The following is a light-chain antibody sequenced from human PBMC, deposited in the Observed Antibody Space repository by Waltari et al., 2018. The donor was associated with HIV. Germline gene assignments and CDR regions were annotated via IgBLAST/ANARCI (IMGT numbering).Light chain of an antibody. J-gene: IGKJ2*01. CDR1: QSVSSN. V-gene: IGKV3-15*01. Sequence: EIVMTQSPATLSVSPGERATLSCRASQSVSSNLAWYQQKPGQAPRLLIDSASGRATGIPARFSGSGSGTEFTLTISSLQSEDFAVYYCQQYNNWPPYTFGQGTKLEI. CDR2: SAS. CDR3: QQYNNWPPYT.